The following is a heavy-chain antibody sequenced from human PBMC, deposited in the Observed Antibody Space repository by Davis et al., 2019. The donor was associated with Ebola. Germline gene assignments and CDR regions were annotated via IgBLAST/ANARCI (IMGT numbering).Heavy chain of an antibody. CDR2: ISYDGSNK. V-gene: IGHV3-30-3*01. J-gene: IGHJ4*02. CDR3: TSGGIPNDY. D-gene: IGHD2-2*01. Sequence: GGSLRLSCAASGFTFSSYAMHWVRQAPGKGLEWVAVISYDGSNKYYADSVKGRFTISRDNSKNTLYLQMNSLRAEDTAVYYCTSGGIPNDYWGQGTLVTVSS. CDR1: GFTFSSYA.